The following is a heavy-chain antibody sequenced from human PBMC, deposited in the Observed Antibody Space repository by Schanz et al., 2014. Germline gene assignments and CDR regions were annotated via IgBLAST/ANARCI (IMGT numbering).Heavy chain of an antibody. Sequence: QVHLVQSGAEVKRTGASVKVSCKASEYSFTSYSMHWVRQAPGQRLEWMGWINTGSGDTKYSQNFQGRVTMTTDTSTSTAYMELRSLRSDDTAVYYCARDAADFYDILTEEDYWGQGTLVTVSS. CDR2: INTGSGDT. D-gene: IGHD3-9*01. CDR3: ARDAADFYDILTEEDY. J-gene: IGHJ4*02. CDR1: EYSFTSYS. V-gene: IGHV1-3*04.